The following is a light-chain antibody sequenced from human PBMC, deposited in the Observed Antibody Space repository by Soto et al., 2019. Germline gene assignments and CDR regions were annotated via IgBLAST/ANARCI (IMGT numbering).Light chain of an antibody. J-gene: IGLJ2*01. CDR1: SSDVGGYNY. CDR2: EVN. CDR3: SSYAGNNNFVV. Sequence: QSALTQPASVSGSPGQSITISCTGTSSDVGGYNYVSWYQQHPGKAPKLIIYEVNKRPSGVPDRFSGSKSGNTASLTVSGLQAEDEADYYCSSYAGNNNFVVFGGGTKVTVL. V-gene: IGLV2-8*01.